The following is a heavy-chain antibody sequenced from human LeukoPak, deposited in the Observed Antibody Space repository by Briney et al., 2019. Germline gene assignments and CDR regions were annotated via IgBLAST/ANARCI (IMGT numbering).Heavy chain of an antibody. V-gene: IGHV4-34*01. CDR1: GGSISIYY. D-gene: IGHD6-13*01. CDR2: INHSGST. Sequence: SETLSLTCSVSGGSISIYYWSWIRQPPGKGLEWIGEINHSGSTNYNPSLKSRVTISVDTSKNQFSLKLSSVTAADTAVYYCARPKRYSSSGWFDPWGQGTLVTVSS. J-gene: IGHJ5*02. CDR3: ARPKRYSSSGWFDP.